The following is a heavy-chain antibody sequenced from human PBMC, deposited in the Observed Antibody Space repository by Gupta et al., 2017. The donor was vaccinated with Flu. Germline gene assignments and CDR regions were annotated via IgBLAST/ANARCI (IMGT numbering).Heavy chain of an antibody. CDR2: VNPHSGST. CDR1: GYSFTDYY. V-gene: IGHV1-2*06. CDR3: ARERFCNTDSCYRWFDP. Sequence: VQLVQSGADVGKPGDSVKVSCKASGYSFTDYYIHWVRQAPGQGLEWMGRVNPHSGSTNYEHKFQGRVTLAMDTSISTAYMELTRLRSDDTAVYYCARERFCNTDSCYRWFDPWGQGTLVIVAS. D-gene: IGHD2/OR15-2a*01. J-gene: IGHJ5*02.